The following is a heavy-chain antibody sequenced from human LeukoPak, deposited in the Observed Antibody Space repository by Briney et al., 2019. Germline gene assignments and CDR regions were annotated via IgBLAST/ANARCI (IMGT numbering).Heavy chain of an antibody. Sequence: PGRSLRLSCAASGLTFSSYAMHWVRQAPGKGLEWVAVISYDGSNKYYADSVKGRFTISRDNSKNTLYLQMNSLRAEDTAVYYCAKGAAAQGSFDYWGQGTPVTVSS. J-gene: IGHJ4*02. CDR2: ISYDGSNK. V-gene: IGHV3-30-3*01. CDR3: AKGAAAQGSFDY. D-gene: IGHD2-2*01. CDR1: GLTFSSYA.